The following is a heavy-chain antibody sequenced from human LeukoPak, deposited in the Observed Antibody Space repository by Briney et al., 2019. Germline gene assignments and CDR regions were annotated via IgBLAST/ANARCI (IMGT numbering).Heavy chain of an antibody. CDR3: ARDRCSSTSCYFDP. Sequence: GASVKVSCKASGYTFTSYGISWVRQAPGQGLGWMGWISAYNGNTNYAQKLQGRVTMTTDTSTSTAYMELRSLRSDDTAVYYCARDRCSSTSCYFDPWGQGTLVTVSS. D-gene: IGHD2-2*01. J-gene: IGHJ5*02. V-gene: IGHV1-18*01. CDR2: ISAYNGNT. CDR1: GYTFTSYG.